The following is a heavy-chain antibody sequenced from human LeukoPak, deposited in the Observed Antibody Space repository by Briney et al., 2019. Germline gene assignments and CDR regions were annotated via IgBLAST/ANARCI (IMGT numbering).Heavy chain of an antibody. V-gene: IGHV4-30-4*01. J-gene: IGHJ4*02. CDR2: IYYSGST. CDR1: GGSISSGDYY. Sequence: SQTLSLTCTVSGGSISSGDYYWSWIRQPPGKGLEWMGYIYYSGSTYYNPSLKSRVTISVDTSKNQFSLKLSSVAAADTAVYYCARESRLGFIGSSGYYIDYWGQGTLVTVSS. D-gene: IGHD3-22*01. CDR3: ARESRLGFIGSSGYYIDY.